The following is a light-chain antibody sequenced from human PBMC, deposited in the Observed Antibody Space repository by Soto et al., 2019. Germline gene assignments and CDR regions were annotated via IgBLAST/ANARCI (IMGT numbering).Light chain of an antibody. CDR3: QQRGT. J-gene: IGKJ4*02. CDR1: QSVGSL. CDR2: DVS. V-gene: IGKV3-11*01. Sequence: EILWSQSPVTLSSSPGERATLSCRARQSVGSLLGWYQQKPGQAPRLLIYDVSNSSTGIPARFSGSVSGTDFTLTASSLEPEDFAVYYCQQRGTFGGGTKVDIK.